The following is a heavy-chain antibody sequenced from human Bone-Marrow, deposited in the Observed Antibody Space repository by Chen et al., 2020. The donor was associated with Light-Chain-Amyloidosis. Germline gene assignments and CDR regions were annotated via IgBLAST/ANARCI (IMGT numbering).Heavy chain of an antibody. J-gene: IGHJ6*02. CDR2: ISYDGSNK. CDR1: GFTFSSYA. D-gene: IGHD6-19*01. V-gene: IGHV3-30*01. Sequence: QVQLVESGGGVVQPGRSLRLSCAASGFTFSSYAMHWVRQAPGKGLEWVAVISYDGSNKNYADSVKGRFTISRDNSKNTLYLQMNSLRAEDTAVYYCARDEGLGRFVVGMDVWGQGTTVTVSS. CDR3: ARDEGLGRFVVGMDV.